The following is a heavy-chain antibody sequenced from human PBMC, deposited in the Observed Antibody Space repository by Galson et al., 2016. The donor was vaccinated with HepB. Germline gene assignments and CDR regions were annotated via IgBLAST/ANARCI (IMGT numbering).Heavy chain of an antibody. D-gene: IGHD1-14*01. CDR3: ARGIRNLLYSDY. CDR2: KNPSSANK. J-gene: IGHJ4*02. V-gene: IGHV1-8*01. Sequence: SVKVSCKASGYTFTNYDITWVRQAPGQGLEWMGWKNPSSANKGYAQKFRGRVTMTRDTTISTAFMEVSSLTSEDTAIYYCARGIRNLLYSDYWAQGTLVTVSS. CDR1: GYTFTNYD.